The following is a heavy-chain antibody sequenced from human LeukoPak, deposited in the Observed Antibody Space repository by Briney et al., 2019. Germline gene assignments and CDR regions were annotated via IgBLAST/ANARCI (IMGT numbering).Heavy chain of an antibody. CDR3: ARESSGGSFDY. J-gene: IGHJ4*02. D-gene: IGHD2-15*01. CDR1: GGSISSSSYY. V-gene: IGHV4-61*01. Sequence: PSETLSLTCTVSGGSISSSSYYWSWIRQPPGKGLEWIGYIYSSGSTNYNPSLKSRVTISVDTPKNQFSLKLSSVTTADTAVYYCARESSGGSFDYWGQGTLVTVSS. CDR2: IYSSGST.